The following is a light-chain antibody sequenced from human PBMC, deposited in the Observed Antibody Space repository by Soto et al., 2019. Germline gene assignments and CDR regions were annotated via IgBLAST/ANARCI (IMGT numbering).Light chain of an antibody. CDR3: QQYNNYFSWT. CDR1: QSISIW. Sequence: DIQMTQSPSTLSASVGDRVTITCRASQSISIWLAWYQQKPGKAPNILIYDASTLVSGVPSRFSGSGSGTEFTLTSSSLQPDDFATYYCQQYNNYFSWTFGQGTKVEIK. CDR2: DAS. J-gene: IGKJ1*01. V-gene: IGKV1-5*01.